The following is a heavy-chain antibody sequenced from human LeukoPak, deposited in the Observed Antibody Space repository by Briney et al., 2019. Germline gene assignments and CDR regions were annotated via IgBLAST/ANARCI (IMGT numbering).Heavy chain of an antibody. V-gene: IGHV3-23*01. J-gene: IGHJ4*02. D-gene: IGHD2-2*01. CDR3: AKVWRRYCSSTSCYAGYDY. Sequence: GGSLRLSCAASGFTFSSYAMSWVRQAPGKGLEWVSAISGSGGSTYYADSVKGRFTISRDNSKNTLYLQMNSLRAEDTAVYYCAKVWRRYCSSTSCYAGYDYWGQGTLVTVSS. CDR1: GFTFSSYA. CDR2: ISGSGGST.